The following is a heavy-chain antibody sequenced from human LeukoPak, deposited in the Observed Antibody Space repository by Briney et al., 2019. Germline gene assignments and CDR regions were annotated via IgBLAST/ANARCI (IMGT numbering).Heavy chain of an antibody. V-gene: IGHV4-61*02. J-gene: IGHJ4*02. CDR2: IYTSGST. CDR3: AHGATYQLDY. Sequence: SETLSLTCTVSGNSISSGDNYWSWIRQPAGKGLEWIGRIYTSGSTNYNPSLKSRVTISGDTSKNQFSLRLSSVTAADTAVYYCAHGATYQLDYWGQGTLVTVSS. D-gene: IGHD2-2*01. CDR1: GNSISSGDNY.